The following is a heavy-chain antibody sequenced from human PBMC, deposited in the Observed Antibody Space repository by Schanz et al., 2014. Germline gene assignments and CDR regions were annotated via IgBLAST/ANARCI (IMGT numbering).Heavy chain of an antibody. CDR3: ARERPRKGDFDY. CDR1: GFTVSSNY. V-gene: IGHV3-53*01. J-gene: IGHJ4*02. D-gene: IGHD1-26*01. CDR2: IYSGGST. Sequence: EVQLVESGGGLIQPGGSLRLSCVASGFTVSSNYMSWVRQAPGKGLEWVSVIYSGGSTYYTDSVKGRFTVSRDNSKNTLYLQLNSLRSEDTAVYYCARERPRKGDFDYGGQGTLVTVSS.